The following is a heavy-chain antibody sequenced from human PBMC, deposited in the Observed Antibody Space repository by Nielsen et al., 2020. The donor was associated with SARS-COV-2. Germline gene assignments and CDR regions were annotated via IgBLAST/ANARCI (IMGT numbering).Heavy chain of an antibody. J-gene: IGHJ4*02. Sequence: GGSLRLSCAASGFTFSSYEMNWVRQAPGKGLEWVSYISSSGSTIYYADSVKGRFTISRDNSKNTLYLQMNSLRAEDTAVYYCAKDLIRYDILTGYPHWGQGTLVTVSS. CDR2: ISSSGSTI. V-gene: IGHV3-48*03. CDR3: AKDLIRYDILTGYPH. D-gene: IGHD3-9*01. CDR1: GFTFSSYE.